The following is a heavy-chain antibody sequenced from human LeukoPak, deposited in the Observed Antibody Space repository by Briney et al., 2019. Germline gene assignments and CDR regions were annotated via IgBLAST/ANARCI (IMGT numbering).Heavy chain of an antibody. Sequence: ASVKVSCKASGYTFTSYGISWVRQAPRQGLEWMGGIIPIFGTANYAQKFQGRVTITTDESTSTAYMELNSLRSEDTAVYYCARGIRGYYYYYMDVWGKGTTVTVSS. V-gene: IGHV1-69*05. CDR1: GYTFTSYG. CDR3: ARGIRGYYYYYMDV. J-gene: IGHJ6*03. D-gene: IGHD3-22*01. CDR2: IIPIFGTA.